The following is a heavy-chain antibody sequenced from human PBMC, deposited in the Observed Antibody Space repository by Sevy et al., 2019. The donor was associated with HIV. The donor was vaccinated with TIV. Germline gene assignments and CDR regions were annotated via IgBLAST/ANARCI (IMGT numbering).Heavy chain of an antibody. V-gene: IGHV3-43D*03. D-gene: IGHD6-13*01. CDR2: ISRDGSVI. CDR3: AKAYGMAAVGFLGH. Sequence: GGSLRLSCAASGFTFHDYAMHWVRQVPGKGLEWVSLISRDGSVIYYADSVKGRFSISRDNSKNSLYLQMNSLRPEDTALYYCAKAYGMAAVGFLGHWGQGTLVTVSS. CDR1: GFTFHDYA. J-gene: IGHJ4*02.